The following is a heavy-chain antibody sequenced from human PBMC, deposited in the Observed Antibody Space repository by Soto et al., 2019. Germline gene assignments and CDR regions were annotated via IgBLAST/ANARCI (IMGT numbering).Heavy chain of an antibody. V-gene: IGHV4-39*01. D-gene: IGHD2-21*02. Sequence: QMHLQESGPGLVKPSETLSLTSAVSGGSISTTTYYWGWVRQPPGRGLEWIGIIYYNGRTYDNPFLKRRATTSINTSKNHLPLQLNSVTAADTAIYYCVRQGGDLWLTFDNWGQGILVTVSS. CDR2: IYYNGRT. J-gene: IGHJ4*02. CDR3: VRQGGDLWLTFDN. CDR1: GGSISTTTYY.